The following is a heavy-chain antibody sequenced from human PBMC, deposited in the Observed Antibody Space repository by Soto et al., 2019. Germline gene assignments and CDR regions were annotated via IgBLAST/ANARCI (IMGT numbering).Heavy chain of an antibody. CDR1: GGSISSSSYY. V-gene: IGHV4-39*01. D-gene: IGHD3-3*01. J-gene: IGHJ6*02. Sequence: SETLSLTCTVSGGSISSSSYYWGWIRQPPGKGLEWIGSIYYSGSTYYNPSLKSRVTISVDTSKNQFSLKLSSVTAADTAVYYCAGSGYYDFWGGYYPYGGYYYYGMDVWGQGTTVTVSS. CDR2: IYYSGST. CDR3: AGSGYYDFWGGYYPYGGYYYYGMDV.